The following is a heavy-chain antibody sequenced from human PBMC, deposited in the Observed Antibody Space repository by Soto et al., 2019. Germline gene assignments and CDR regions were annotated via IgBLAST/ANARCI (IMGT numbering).Heavy chain of an antibody. V-gene: IGHV3-30*03. CDR1: GLSFSSYG. CDR2: TTYDGGIK. D-gene: IGHD1-1*01. Sequence: GGSLRHSWAASGLSFSSYGMEWVRLATGKGLEWVAATTYDGGIKHYVDSVKGRFTISRDNSKNTLYLQMNSLRVEDTATYYCAGALENPYFYYGLNVWGQGTTVTVSS. J-gene: IGHJ6*02. CDR3: AGALENPYFYYGLNV.